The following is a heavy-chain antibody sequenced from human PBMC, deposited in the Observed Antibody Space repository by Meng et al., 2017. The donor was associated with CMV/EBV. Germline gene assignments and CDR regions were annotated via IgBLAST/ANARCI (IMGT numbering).Heavy chain of an antibody. CDR2: IIPIFGTA. V-gene: IGHV1-69*12. J-gene: IGHJ4*02. CDR1: GGTFSSYA. Sequence: QVQLVQSGAEVKKAWSSVKVPSKASGGTFSSYAISWVRQAPGQGLEWMGGIIPIFGTANYAQKFQGRVTITADESTSTAYMELSSLRSEDTAVYYCARGSGAGTTWSYFDYWGQGTLVTVSS. D-gene: IGHD1-7*01. CDR3: ARGSGAGTTWSYFDY.